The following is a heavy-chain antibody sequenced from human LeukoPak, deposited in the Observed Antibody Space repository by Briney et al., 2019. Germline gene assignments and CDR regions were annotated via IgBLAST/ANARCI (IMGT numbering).Heavy chain of an antibody. CDR1: GFSFSTHS. CDR2: INLDGTDI. J-gene: IGHJ3*02. Sequence: GGSLRLSCAASGFSFSTHSMNWVRQAPGKGLEWISFINLDGTDIHYGESVKGRFTISRDDAKNSLYLQMHTLRAEDTAVYYCAGDGVGVLPGDAFDIWSQGTMVTVSS. CDR3: AGDGVGVLPGDAFDI. D-gene: IGHD1-26*01. V-gene: IGHV3-21*05.